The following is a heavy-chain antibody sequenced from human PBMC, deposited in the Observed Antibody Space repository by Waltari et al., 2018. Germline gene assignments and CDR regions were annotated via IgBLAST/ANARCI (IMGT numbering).Heavy chain of an antibody. CDR1: GVTVNSNY. J-gene: IGHJ4*02. CDR2: IYSGGST. Sequence: EVQLVESGGGLIQPGGSLRLSCAVSGVTVNSNYMSWVRQAPGKGREWVSVIYSGGSTYYADSVKVRFTISRDNSKNTLYLQMNSLRAEDTAVYYCAGCRPLDFYFDYWGQGNLVTVSS. CDR3: AGCRPLDFYFDY. V-gene: IGHV3-53*01.